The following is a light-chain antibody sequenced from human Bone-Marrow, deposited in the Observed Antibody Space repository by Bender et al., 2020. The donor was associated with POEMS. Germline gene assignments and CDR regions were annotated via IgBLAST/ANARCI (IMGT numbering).Light chain of an antibody. CDR2: NHL. J-gene: IGLJ2*01. V-gene: IGLV1-44*01. Sequence: SVLTQPPSESGTPGQRVTISCSGSYSNIGSNTVSLYRQVPGTAPRLLIYNHLTRPSGVPDRCFAAKSGADASLAINRRQYDDEADYYCAAWDDSVDAMVFGGGTKLTVL. CDR1: YSNIGSNT. CDR3: AAWDDSVDAMV.